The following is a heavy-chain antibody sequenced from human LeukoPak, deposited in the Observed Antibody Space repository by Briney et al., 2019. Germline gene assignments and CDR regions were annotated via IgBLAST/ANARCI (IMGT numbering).Heavy chain of an antibody. J-gene: IGHJ4*02. Sequence: PGGSLRLSCAASGFTFSSYEMNWVRQAPGKGLEWLSYLTTSGSTKYYADSVKGRFTISRDNAKNSLFLQMNSLRAEDTAVYYCARVSSGIWWNFDYWGQGTLVTVSS. V-gene: IGHV3-48*03. D-gene: IGHD3-10*01. CDR2: LTTSGSTK. CDR1: GFTFSSYE. CDR3: ARVSSGIWWNFDY.